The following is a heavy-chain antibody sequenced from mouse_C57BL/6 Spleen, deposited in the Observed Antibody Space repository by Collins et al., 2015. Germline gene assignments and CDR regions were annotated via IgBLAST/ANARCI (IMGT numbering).Heavy chain of an antibody. CDR3: TRSEVFYYGHSPYYFDY. CDR2: IDPETGGT. V-gene: IGHV1-15*01. Sequence: QVQLQQSGAELVRPGASVTLSCKASGYTFTDYEMYWVKQTPVHGLEWIGAIDPETGGTAYNQKFKGKAMLTADSSSNTAFMELRSLTSEDSAVYYCTRSEVFYYGHSPYYFDYRGQGTTLTVSS. D-gene: IGHD1-1*01. CDR1: GYTFTDYE. J-gene: IGHJ2*01.